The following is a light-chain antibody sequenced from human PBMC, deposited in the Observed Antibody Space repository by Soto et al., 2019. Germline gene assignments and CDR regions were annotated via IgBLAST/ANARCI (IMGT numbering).Light chain of an antibody. CDR1: QSVTSTY. J-gene: IGKJ4*01. Sequence: EIVLTQSPGTLSFSPGERATLSCRASQSVTSTYLAWYQQKRGQAPRLLIYRVSSRATGIPDGFSGSGPGTDFTLTISRLEPEDFAVYYCQQLDSSLLTFGGGTKVEIK. V-gene: IGKV3-20*01. CDR3: QQLDSSLLT. CDR2: RVS.